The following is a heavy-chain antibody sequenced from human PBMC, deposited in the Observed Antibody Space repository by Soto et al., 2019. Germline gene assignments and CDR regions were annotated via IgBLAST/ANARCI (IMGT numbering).Heavy chain of an antibody. CDR3: ARSLRFLEWPPGMDV. V-gene: IGHV3-48*03. CDR2: ISSSGSTI. Sequence: RLSCAASGFTFSSYEMNLVRQAPGKGLEWVSYISSSGSTIYYADSVKGRFTISRDNAKNSLYLQMNSLRAEDTAVYYCARSLRFLEWPPGMDVWGQGTTVTVSS. D-gene: IGHD3-3*01. J-gene: IGHJ6*02. CDR1: GFTFSSYE.